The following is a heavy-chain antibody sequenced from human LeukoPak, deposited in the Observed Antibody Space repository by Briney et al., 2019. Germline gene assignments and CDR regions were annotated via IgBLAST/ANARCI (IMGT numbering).Heavy chain of an antibody. D-gene: IGHD3-10*01. Sequence: ASVKVSCKASGYTFTSYGISWVRQAPGQGLEWMGWIGAYNGNTNYAQKLQGRVTMTTDTSTSTAYMELRSLRSDDTAVYYCARFGVNPYYYYGSGSYLIDWFDPWGQGTLVTVSS. CDR3: ARFGVNPYYYYGSGSYLIDWFDP. J-gene: IGHJ5*02. CDR2: IGAYNGNT. CDR1: GYTFTSYG. V-gene: IGHV1-18*01.